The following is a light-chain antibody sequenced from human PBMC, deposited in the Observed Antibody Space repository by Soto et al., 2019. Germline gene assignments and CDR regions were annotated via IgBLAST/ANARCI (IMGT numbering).Light chain of an antibody. Sequence: EIVLTQSPGTLSLSPGERATLSCRASQSVSSSYLAWYQQKPGQAPRLLIYGASSRATGIPERFSGGGSGTDFTLTISRLEPEDFAVYYCQQFVSSLSSFTFGQGTKLEI. CDR2: GAS. CDR1: QSVSSSY. CDR3: QQFVSSLSSFT. V-gene: IGKV3-20*01. J-gene: IGKJ2*01.